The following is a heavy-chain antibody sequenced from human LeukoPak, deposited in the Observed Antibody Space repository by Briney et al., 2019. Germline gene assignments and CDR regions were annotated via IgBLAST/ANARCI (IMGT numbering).Heavy chain of an antibody. Sequence: ASETLSLTCTVSGGSISSSSYYWGWIRQPPGKGLEWIGEINLSGSTNYNPSFKSRVTISVDTSKNQFSLKLSSVTAADTAVYYCARGPYSRRWPQDYYYMDVWGKGTTVTVSS. CDR3: ARGPYSRRWPQDYYYMDV. CDR1: GGSISSSSYY. J-gene: IGHJ6*03. CDR2: INLSGST. V-gene: IGHV4-39*07. D-gene: IGHD4-23*01.